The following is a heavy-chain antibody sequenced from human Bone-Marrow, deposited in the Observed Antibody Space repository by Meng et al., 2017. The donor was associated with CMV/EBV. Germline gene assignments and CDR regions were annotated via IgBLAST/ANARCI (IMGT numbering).Heavy chain of an antibody. Sequence: SVKVSCKASRGTFSTYAISWVRQAPGQGPEWMGGIIPLFGTVNYAQMFHGRVTITTDESTSTAYMELSSLRSDDTAVYYCARNLGHYDFWSGPIEGGMDVWGQGTTVTVSS. CDR2: IIPLFGTV. J-gene: IGHJ6*02. CDR3: ARNLGHYDFWSGPIEGGMDV. V-gene: IGHV1-69*05. CDR1: RGTFSTYA. D-gene: IGHD3-3*01.